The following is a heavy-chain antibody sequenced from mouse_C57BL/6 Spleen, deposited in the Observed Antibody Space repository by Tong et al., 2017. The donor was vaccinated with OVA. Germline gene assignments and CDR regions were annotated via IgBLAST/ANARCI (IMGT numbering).Heavy chain of an antibody. V-gene: IGHV5-9*01. CDR1: GFTFSSYT. Sequence: EVQLQESGGGLVKPGGSLKLSCAASGFTFSSYTMSWVRQTPEKRLEWVATISGGGGNTYYPDSVKGRFTISRDNAKNTLYLQMSSLRSEDTALYYCARGHPYAMDYWGQGTSVTVSS. CDR2: ISGGGGNT. D-gene: IGHD3-3*01. J-gene: IGHJ4*01. CDR3: ARGHPYAMDY.